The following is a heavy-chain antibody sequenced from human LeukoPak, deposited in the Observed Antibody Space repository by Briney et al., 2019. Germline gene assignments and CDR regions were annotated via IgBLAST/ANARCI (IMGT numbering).Heavy chain of an antibody. CDR3: ARGEVTMVRGVETYYYYYYYMDV. J-gene: IGHJ6*03. CDR1: GYTFTSYD. D-gene: IGHD3-10*01. Sequence: ASVKVSCKAFGYTFTSYDINWVRQATGQGLEWMGWMNPNSGNTGYAQKFQGRVTMTRNTSISTAYMELSSLRSEDTAVYYCARGEVTMVRGVETYYYYYYYMDVWGKGTTVTISS. V-gene: IGHV1-8*01. CDR2: MNPNSGNT.